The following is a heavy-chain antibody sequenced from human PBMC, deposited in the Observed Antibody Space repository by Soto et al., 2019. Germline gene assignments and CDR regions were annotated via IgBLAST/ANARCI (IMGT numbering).Heavy chain of an antibody. CDR1: GGSISSGGYY. J-gene: IGHJ6*03. CDR2: IYYSGST. CDR3: AREGRYFDWLLRPRNYYYYYYMDV. Sequence: QVQLQESGPGLVKPSQTLSLTCTVSGGSISSGGYYWSWIRQHPGKGLEWIGYIYYSGSTYYNPSLKSRVTISVYTSKNQFSLKLSSVTAADTAVYYCAREGRYFDWLLRPRNYYYYYYMDVWGKGTTVTVSS. D-gene: IGHD3-9*01. V-gene: IGHV4-31*03.